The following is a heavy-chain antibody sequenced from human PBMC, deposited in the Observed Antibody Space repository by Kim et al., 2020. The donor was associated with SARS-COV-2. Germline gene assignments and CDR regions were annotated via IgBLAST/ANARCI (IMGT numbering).Heavy chain of an antibody. Sequence: GGSLRLSCAASGFTFSSYAMHWVRQAPGKGLEWVAVISYDGSNKYYADSVKGRFTISRDNSKNTLYLQMNSLRAEDTAVYYCARDGSAIAVADYFDYWG. CDR1: GFTFSSYA. D-gene: IGHD6-19*01. CDR3: ARDGSAIAVADYFDY. J-gene: IGHJ4*01. V-gene: IGHV3-30*04. CDR2: ISYDGSNK.